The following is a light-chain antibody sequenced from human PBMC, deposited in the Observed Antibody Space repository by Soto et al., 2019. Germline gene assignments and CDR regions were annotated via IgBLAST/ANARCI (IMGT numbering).Light chain of an antibody. V-gene: IGLV2-23*01. CDR1: SSDVGSYNL. Sequence: QSVLTQPASMSGSPGQSITISCTGTSSDVGSYNLVSWYQQHAGKAPKLIIYEASRRPSGVSDRFSGSKSGNTASLTISGLQAEDEADYSCCSYARSNTLVFGGGTKLTVL. CDR3: CSYARSNTLV. J-gene: IGLJ2*01. CDR2: EAS.